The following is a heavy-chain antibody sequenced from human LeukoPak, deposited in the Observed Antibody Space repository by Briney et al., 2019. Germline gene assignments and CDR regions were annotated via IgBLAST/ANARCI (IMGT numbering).Heavy chain of an antibody. Sequence: PGGSLRLSCAASGFTFSSCGMHWVRQAPGKGLEWVAVISYDGSNKYYADSVKGRFTISRDNSKNTLYLQMNSLRAEDTAVYYCAKDLHKTYSSPPSPDYWGQGTLVTVSS. CDR3: AKDLHKTYSSPPSPDY. J-gene: IGHJ4*02. CDR2: ISYDGSNK. CDR1: GFTFSSCG. D-gene: IGHD6-13*01. V-gene: IGHV3-30*18.